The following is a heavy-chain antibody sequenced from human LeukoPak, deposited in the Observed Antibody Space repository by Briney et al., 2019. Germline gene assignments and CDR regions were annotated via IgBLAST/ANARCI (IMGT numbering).Heavy chain of an antibody. V-gene: IGHV3-30-3*01. Sequence: GGFLRLSCAASGFTFSSYAMHWVRQAPGKGLEWVAVISYDGSNKYYADSVKGRFTISRDNSKNTLYLQMNSLRAEDTAVYYCARYCSSTSCRHFDYWGQGTLVTVSS. D-gene: IGHD2-2*01. CDR3: ARYCSSTSCRHFDY. CDR2: ISYDGSNK. CDR1: GFTFSSYA. J-gene: IGHJ4*02.